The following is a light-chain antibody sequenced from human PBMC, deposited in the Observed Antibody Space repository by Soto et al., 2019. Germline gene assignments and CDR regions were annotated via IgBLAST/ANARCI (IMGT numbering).Light chain of an antibody. CDR3: SSLTRSDTWV. J-gene: IGLJ3*02. CDR2: EVS. V-gene: IGLV2-14*02. Sequence: QSALTQPASVSGSPGHSITISCTGGSSDVGSYNRVSWYRQHPGKAPQLMIYEVSNRPSGVSNRFSGSKSGNTASLTISGLQAEDEADYFCSSLTRSDTWVIGGGTKLTVL. CDR1: SSDVGSYNR.